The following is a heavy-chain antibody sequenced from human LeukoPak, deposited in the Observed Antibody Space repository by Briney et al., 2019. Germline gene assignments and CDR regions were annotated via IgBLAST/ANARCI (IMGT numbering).Heavy chain of an antibody. CDR1: GFTFSSHW. V-gene: IGHV3-7*01. J-gene: IGHJ4*02. CDR3: ARDGSGSGRSIDY. D-gene: IGHD3-10*01. Sequence: PGGSLRLSCAASGFTFSSHWMSWVRQAPGKGLEWVANIKTDGIEKYYVDSVKGRFTISRDNAKNSLYLQMNSLRVDDTAVYYCARDGSGSGRSIDYWGQGTLVTVSS. CDR2: IKTDGIEK.